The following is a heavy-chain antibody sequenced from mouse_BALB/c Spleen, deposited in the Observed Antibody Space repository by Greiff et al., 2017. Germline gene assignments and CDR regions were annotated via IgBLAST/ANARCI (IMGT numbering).Heavy chain of an antibody. CDR1: GYSITSDYA. J-gene: IGHJ2*01. Sequence: EVKLMESGPGLVKPSQSLSLTCTVTGYSITSDYAWNWIRQFPGNKLEWMGYISYSGSTSYNPSLKSRISITRDTSKNQFFLQLNSVTTEDTATYYCARRVYYFDYWGQGTTLTVSS. CDR2: ISYSGST. V-gene: IGHV3-2*02. CDR3: ARRVYYFDY.